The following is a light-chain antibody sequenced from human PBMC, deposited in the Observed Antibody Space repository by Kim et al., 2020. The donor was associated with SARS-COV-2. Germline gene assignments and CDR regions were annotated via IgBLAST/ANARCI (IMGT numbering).Light chain of an antibody. CDR2: YDS. V-gene: IGLV3-21*04. CDR1: NIGSKS. Sequence: APGKTARIICGGNNIGSKSVHWYQQKPGQAPVLVIYYDSDRPSGIPERFSGSNSGNTATLTISRVEAGDEADYYCQVWDSSSDHRVFGTGTQLTVL. CDR3: QVWDSSSDHRV. J-gene: IGLJ1*01.